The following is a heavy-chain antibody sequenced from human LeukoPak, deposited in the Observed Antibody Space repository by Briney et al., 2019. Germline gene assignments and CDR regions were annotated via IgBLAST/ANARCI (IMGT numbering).Heavy chain of an antibody. D-gene: IGHD3-10*01. V-gene: IGHV3-66*01. CDR2: IYSGGSI. CDR1: GFTVSSNY. J-gene: IGHJ4*02. CDR3: AKGGITMVPDY. Sequence: GGSLRLSCAASGFTVSSNYMSWVRQAPGKGLEWVSVIYSGGSIYYADSVKGRFTISRDNSKNTLYLQMNSLRAEDTAVYYCAKGGITMVPDYWGQGTLVTVSS.